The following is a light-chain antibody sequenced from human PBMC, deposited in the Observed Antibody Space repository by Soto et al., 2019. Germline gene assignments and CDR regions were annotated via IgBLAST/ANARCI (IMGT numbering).Light chain of an antibody. V-gene: IGLV2-14*01. CDR1: SSDVGGYNY. J-gene: IGLJ1*01. Sequence: QSALTQPASVSGSPGQSITISCTGTSSDVGGYNYVSWYQQHPGKAPKLMIYDVSNRPSGVSNRFSGSKSGNTASLTISGLQAADADDYYFSSYTSSNTYVFGTGTKVTVL. CDR3: SSYTSSNTYV. CDR2: DVS.